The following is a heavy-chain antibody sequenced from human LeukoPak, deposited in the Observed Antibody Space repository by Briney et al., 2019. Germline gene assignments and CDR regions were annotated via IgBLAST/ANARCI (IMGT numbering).Heavy chain of an antibody. CDR1: GFTFSDYY. CDR2: ISSSGSTI. V-gene: IGHV3-11*04. J-gene: IGHJ4*02. D-gene: IGHD5-24*01. Sequence: GGSLRLSCAASGFTFSDYYMSWIRQAPGKGLEWLSYISSSGSTIYYADPVKGRFTISRDNAKNSLHLQMNTLRAEDTAVYYCARERDGRFFDYWGQGTLVTVSS. CDR3: ARERDGRFFDY.